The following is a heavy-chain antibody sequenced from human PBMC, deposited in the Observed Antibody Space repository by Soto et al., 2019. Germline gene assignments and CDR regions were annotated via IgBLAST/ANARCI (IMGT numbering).Heavy chain of an antibody. J-gene: IGHJ4*02. CDR3: ARESEDLTSNFDY. Sequence: EEQVVQTGGGLIQPGGSLRLSCAASGFTVSNNYMSWVRQAPGKGLEWVSVIYGGGSTSYADSVKGRFTISRDSSKNTVYLEMNSLRAEDTAVYYCARESEDLTSNFDYWGQGTLVTVSS. V-gene: IGHV3-53*02. CDR1: GFTVSNNY. CDR2: IYGGGST.